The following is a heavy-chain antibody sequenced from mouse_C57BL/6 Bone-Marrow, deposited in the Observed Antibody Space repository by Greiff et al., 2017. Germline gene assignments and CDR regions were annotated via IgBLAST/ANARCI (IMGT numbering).Heavy chain of an antibody. CDR2: IYPGSGST. J-gene: IGHJ4*01. CDR1: GYTFTSYW. CDR3: AYYDLYAMDY. D-gene: IGHD2-4*01. Sequence: QVQLKQPGAELVKPGASVKMSCKASGYTFTSYWITWVKQRPGQGLEWIGDIYPGSGSTNYNEKFKSKATLTVDTSSSTAYMQLSSLKSEDSAVYYCAYYDLYAMDYWGQGTSVTVSS. V-gene: IGHV1-55*01.